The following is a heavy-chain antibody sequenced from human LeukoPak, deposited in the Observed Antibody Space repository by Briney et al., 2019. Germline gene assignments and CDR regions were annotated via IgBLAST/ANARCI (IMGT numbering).Heavy chain of an antibody. J-gene: IGHJ5*02. Sequence: PGGSLRLSCAPSGFTFSSYWMSCVSQAPGKGLEWVANIKQDGSEKYYGGSVKGRFTISRDNAKNSLYLRMNSLRAEDTAVYYCARGPGTGEPLTWGQGSLVTVSS. V-gene: IGHV3-7*01. CDR2: IKQDGSEK. CDR3: ARGPGTGEPLT. CDR1: GFTFSSYW. D-gene: IGHD1-26*01.